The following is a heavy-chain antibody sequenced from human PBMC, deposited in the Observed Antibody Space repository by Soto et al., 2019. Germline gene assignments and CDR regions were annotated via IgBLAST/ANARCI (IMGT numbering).Heavy chain of an antibody. CDR2: IYYSGST. CDR1: GGSISSYY. V-gene: IGHV4-59*01. Sequence: SETLSLTCTVSGGSISSYYWSWIRQPPGKGLEWIGYIYYSGSTNYNPSLKSRVTISVDTSKNQFSLKLSSVTAADTAVYYCARVRDISSWYVGYYYYGMDFWGQGTTVTVSS. CDR3: ARVRDISSWYVGYYYYGMDF. D-gene: IGHD6-13*01. J-gene: IGHJ6*02.